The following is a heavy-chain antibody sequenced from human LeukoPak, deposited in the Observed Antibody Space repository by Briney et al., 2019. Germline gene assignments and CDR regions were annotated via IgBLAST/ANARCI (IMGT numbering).Heavy chain of an antibody. CDR3: ARGGDRGYTY. CDR2: IYYSGSN. D-gene: IGHD5-18*01. CDR1: GGSISTYY. V-gene: IGHV4-39*01. J-gene: IGHJ4*02. Sequence: PSETLSLTCTVSGGSISTYYWGWIRQPPGKGLEWIGTIYYSGSNYYNPSLKSRVTMSVDTSKNQFSLKLSSLTAADTAVYYCARGGDRGYTYWGQGALVTVSS.